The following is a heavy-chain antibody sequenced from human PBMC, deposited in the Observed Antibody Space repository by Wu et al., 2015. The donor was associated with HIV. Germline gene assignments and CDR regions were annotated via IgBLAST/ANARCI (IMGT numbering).Heavy chain of an antibody. CDR1: GYTFTSYG. CDR2: ISAYNGNT. D-gene: IGHD3-10*01. J-gene: IGHJ3*02. CDR3: AREISRGSELLAVRGAGYAFDI. V-gene: IGHV1-18*01. Sequence: QVQLVQSGAEVKKPGASVKVSCKASGYTFTSYGISWVRQAPGQGLEWMGWISAYNGNTNYAQKLQGRVTMTTDTSTSTAYMELRSLRSDDTAVYYCAREISRGSELLAVRGAGYAFDIWAKGQWSPSLQ.